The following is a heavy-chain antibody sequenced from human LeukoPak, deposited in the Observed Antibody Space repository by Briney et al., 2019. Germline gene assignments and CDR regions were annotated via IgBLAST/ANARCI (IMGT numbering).Heavy chain of an antibody. Sequence: PGGSLRLSCAASGFTFSSYSMNWVRQAPGKGLEWVSSISSSSSYIYYADSVKGRFTISRDNAKNSLYLQMNSLRAEDTAVYYCALPYYYGSGSYPNDAFDIWGQGTMVTVSS. D-gene: IGHD3-10*01. CDR2: ISSSSSYI. J-gene: IGHJ3*02. CDR1: GFTFSSYS. V-gene: IGHV3-21*01. CDR3: ALPYYYGSGSYPNDAFDI.